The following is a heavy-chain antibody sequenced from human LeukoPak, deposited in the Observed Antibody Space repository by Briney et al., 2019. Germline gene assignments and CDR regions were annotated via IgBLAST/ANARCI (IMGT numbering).Heavy chain of an antibody. V-gene: IGHV3-11*01. Sequence: SGGSLRLSCAASGLTFSDYYMSWIRQAPGKGLEWVSYISSSGSTTHYADSVKGRFTISRDNAKNSLYLQMNSLRAEDTAVYYCARDSPDYSIGYYYYGMDVWGQGTTVTVSS. CDR1: GLTFSDYY. CDR3: ARDSPDYSIGYYYYGMDV. D-gene: IGHD4-11*01. CDR2: ISSSGSTT. J-gene: IGHJ6*02.